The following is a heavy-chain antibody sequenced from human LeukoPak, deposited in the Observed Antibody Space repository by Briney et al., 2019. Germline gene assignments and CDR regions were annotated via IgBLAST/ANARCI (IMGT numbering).Heavy chain of an antibody. V-gene: IGHV5-51*01. CDR1: GYTFVDYW. D-gene: IGHD2-21*02. CDR2: IYPSDSDT. CDR3: ARFRCGGDCHSDF. J-gene: IGHJ4*02. Sequence: GESLKISCRGSGYTFVDYWSGWVRQVPGKGLEWIGFIYPSDSDTRYSPSFQGQVTISADATTNIAFLQWNSLKASDTAIYCARFRCGGDCHSDFWGQGTLVTVAS.